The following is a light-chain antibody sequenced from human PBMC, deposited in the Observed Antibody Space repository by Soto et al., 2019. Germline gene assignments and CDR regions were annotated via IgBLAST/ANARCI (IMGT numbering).Light chain of an antibody. Sequence: QSALTQPRSVSGSPGHSVTISCTGTSSDIGGYSYVSWYQQHPGKAPKLLISDVSKRPSGVPDRFSGSKFGNTASLTISGLQAEDEADYYCCSYAGAFTYVFGGGTK. CDR2: DVS. CDR3: CSYAGAFTYV. V-gene: IGLV2-11*01. J-gene: IGLJ1*01. CDR1: SSDIGGYSY.